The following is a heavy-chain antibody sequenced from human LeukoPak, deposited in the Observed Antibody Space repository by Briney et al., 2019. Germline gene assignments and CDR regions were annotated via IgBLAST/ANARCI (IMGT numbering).Heavy chain of an antibody. CDR1: GLSFSSYA. CDR2: VTGDGGGT. V-gene: IGHV3-23*01. CDR3: GSDPNGDYVGALGY. Sequence: PGGSLRLSCEACGLSFSSYAFAWVRQTPGKGLEWVAAVTGDGGGTHFPASVKGRFTISRNNAKNTMYLQMNSLRVEDTAMSFCGSDPNGDYVGALGYWGRGALVTVSS. D-gene: IGHD2-8*01. J-gene: IGHJ4*01.